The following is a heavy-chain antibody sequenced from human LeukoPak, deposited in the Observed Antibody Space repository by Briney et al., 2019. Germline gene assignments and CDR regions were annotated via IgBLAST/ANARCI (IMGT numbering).Heavy chain of an antibody. V-gene: IGHV4-59*02. CDR3: ARDLSGSYYVNWFDP. Sequence: PSETLSLTCTVSGVSVSSNYWSWIRQAPGKGLEWIGYMYHTGSGNYNPSLKSRVTISVDTPKNQFSLDVNSVTVADTAVYCCARDLSGSYYVNWFDPWGQGTLVTVSS. J-gene: IGHJ5*02. CDR1: GVSVSSNY. CDR2: MYHTGSG. D-gene: IGHD1-26*01.